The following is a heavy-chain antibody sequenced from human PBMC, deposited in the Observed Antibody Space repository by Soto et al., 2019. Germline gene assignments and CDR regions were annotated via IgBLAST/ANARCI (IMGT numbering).Heavy chain of an antibody. J-gene: IGHJ3*02. Sequence: KPSETLSLTCAVSGYSISSGYYWGWIRQPPGKGLEWIGSIYHSGSTYYNPSLKSRVTISVDTSKNQFSLKLSSVTAADTAVYYCARDLPPDYYDSSGLDAFDIWGQGTMVTVSS. CDR3: ARDLPPDYYDSSGLDAFDI. D-gene: IGHD3-22*01. CDR1: GYSISSGYY. CDR2: IYHSGST. V-gene: IGHV4-38-2*02.